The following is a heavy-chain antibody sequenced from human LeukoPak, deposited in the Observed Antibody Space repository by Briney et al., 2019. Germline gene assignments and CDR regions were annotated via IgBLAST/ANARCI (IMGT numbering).Heavy chain of an antibody. CDR2: ISAYNGNT. CDR3: ARDWRRYSSSPYYFDY. V-gene: IGHV1-18*01. Sequence: DASVKVSCKASGYTFTSYGISWVRQAPGQGLEWMGWISAYNGNTNYAQKLQGRVTMTTDTSTSTAYMELRSLRSDDTAVYYCARDWRRYSSSPYYFDYWGQGTLVTVSS. D-gene: IGHD6-6*01. CDR1: GYTFTSYG. J-gene: IGHJ4*02.